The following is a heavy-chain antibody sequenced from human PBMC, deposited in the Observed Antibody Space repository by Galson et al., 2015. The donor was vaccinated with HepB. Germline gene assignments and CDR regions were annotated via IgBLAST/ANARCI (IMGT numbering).Heavy chain of an antibody. CDR3: ARDLDYGGVYCSTWYFDY. CDR2: VDPNNGVT. J-gene: IGHJ4*02. CDR1: GYTFIGYH. Sequence: SVKVSCKASGYTFIGYHIHWVRQAPGQGLDWMGHVDPNNGVTNYAQKFHGRITVSRDTSINTVYMGLNSLISDDTAVYYCARDLDYGGVYCSTWYFDYWGQGTLVTVSS. D-gene: IGHD4-23*01. V-gene: IGHV1-2*06.